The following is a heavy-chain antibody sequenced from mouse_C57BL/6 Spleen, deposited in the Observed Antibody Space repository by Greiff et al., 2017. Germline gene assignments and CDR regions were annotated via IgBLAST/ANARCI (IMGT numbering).Heavy chain of an antibody. J-gene: IGHJ4*01. CDR3: ARAYDGGDYYAMDY. Sequence: VQLQESGPGLVAPSQSLSITCTVSGFSLTSYAISWVRQPPGKGLEWLGVIWTGGGTNYNSALKSRRSISQDNSKSQVFLKMNSLQTDETARYYCARAYDGGDYYAMDYWGQGTSVTVSS. CDR2: IWTGGGT. CDR1: GFSLTSYA. V-gene: IGHV2-9-1*01. D-gene: IGHD2-12*01.